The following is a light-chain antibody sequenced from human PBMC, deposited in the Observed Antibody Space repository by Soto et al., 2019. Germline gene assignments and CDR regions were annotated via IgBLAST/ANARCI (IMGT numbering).Light chain of an antibody. CDR3: QQYNSYP. CDR1: PSMSSW. V-gene: IGKV1-5*03. J-gene: IGKJ1*01. CDR2: KAS. Sequence: DIQMTQSPSTLSASVGDRVPLTCRASPSMSSWLAWYHEKPWKATQLLIYKASSLESGVPSRFRGSGSGTEFTLTISRLQPDDFASYYCQQYNSYPLGQGTKVDI.